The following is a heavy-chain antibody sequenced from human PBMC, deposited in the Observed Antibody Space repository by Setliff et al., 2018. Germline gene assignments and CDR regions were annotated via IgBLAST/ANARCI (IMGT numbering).Heavy chain of an antibody. CDR3: ARRMWELRSDALDI. D-gene: IGHD1-26*01. V-gene: IGHV1-46*01. CDR2: INPGGGST. CDR1: GYTFTTYY. Sequence: ASVKVSCKASGYTFTTYYMHWVRQAPGQGLEWMGVINPGGGSTSYAQKFQGRVTMTRDTSTSTVYMELSSLRSEDTAVYYCARRMWELRSDALDIWGQGTMVTVSS. J-gene: IGHJ3*02.